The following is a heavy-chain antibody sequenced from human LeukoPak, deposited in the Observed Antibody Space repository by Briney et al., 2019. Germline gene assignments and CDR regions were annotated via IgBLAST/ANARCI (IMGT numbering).Heavy chain of an antibody. CDR3: ARGNCGGDCYSINYYYGMDV. J-gene: IGHJ6*02. D-gene: IGHD2-21*02. Sequence: PSETLSLTCTVSGGSISSYYWSWIRQPPGKGLEWIGYIYYSGSTNYNPSLKSRVTISVDTSKYQFSLKLSSVAAADTAVYYCARGNCGGDCYSINYYYGMDVWGQGTTVTVSS. CDR1: GGSISSYY. CDR2: IYYSGST. V-gene: IGHV4-59*01.